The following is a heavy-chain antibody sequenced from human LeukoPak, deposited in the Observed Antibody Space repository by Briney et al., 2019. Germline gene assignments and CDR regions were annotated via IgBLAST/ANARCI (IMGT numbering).Heavy chain of an antibody. CDR3: AKVVSGYHFDY. CDR1: GFTFSSYG. D-gene: IGHD5-12*01. V-gene: IGHV3-23*01. CDR2: ISGSGGNT. J-gene: IGHJ4*02. Sequence: SGGSLRLSCAASGFTFSSYGMSWVRRAPGKGPEWVSGISGSGGNTYYADSVKGQFTISRDNSQNTLYLQMNTLRAEDTAVYYCAKVVSGYHFDYWGQGTLVTVSS.